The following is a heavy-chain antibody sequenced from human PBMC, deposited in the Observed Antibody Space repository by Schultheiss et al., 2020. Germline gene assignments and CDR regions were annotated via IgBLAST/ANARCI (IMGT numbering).Heavy chain of an antibody. CDR2: IYYSGST. J-gene: IGHJ3*02. V-gene: IGHV4-59*01. Sequence: LSLTCTVSGGSISSYYWSWIRQPPGKGLEWIGYIYYSGSTNYNPSLKSRVTISVDTSKNQFSLKLSSVTAADTAVYYCARENAYCSSTSCWGDAFDIWGQGTMVTVSS. CDR1: GGSISSYY. D-gene: IGHD2-2*01. CDR3: ARENAYCSSTSCWGDAFDI.